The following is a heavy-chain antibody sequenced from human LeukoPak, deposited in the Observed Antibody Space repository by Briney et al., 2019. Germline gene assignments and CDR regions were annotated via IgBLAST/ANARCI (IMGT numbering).Heavy chain of an antibody. CDR3: VTYFVNGGGRGH. D-gene: IGHD3-9*01. CDR1: GASVSSGDYH. V-gene: IGHV4-61*08. CDR2: HNQNP. Sequence: PSETLPLTCTVSGASVSSGDYHWSWVRQAPGKGLEWIGHNQNPSYNPSLKSRVVISIHTSRNQFSLTLNTVTAADTATYFCVTYFVNGGGRGHWGPGALDTVSS. J-gene: IGHJ4*02.